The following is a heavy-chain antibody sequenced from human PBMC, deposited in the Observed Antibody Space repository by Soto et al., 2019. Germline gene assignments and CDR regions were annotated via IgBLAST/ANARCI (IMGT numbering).Heavy chain of an antibody. Sequence: QVQLQESGPGLVKPSETLSLTCTVSGGSVSSGSYYWSWIRQPPGKGLEWIGYIYYSGSTNYNPSLKSRVTISVDTSKNQFSLKLSSVTAADTAGYYCARVQVTTAILDWGQGTLVTVSS. D-gene: IGHD4-17*01. V-gene: IGHV4-61*01. CDR2: IYYSGST. CDR1: GGSVSSGSYY. CDR3: ARVQVTTAILD. J-gene: IGHJ4*02.